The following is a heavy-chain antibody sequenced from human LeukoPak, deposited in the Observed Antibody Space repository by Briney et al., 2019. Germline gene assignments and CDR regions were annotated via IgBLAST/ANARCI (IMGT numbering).Heavy chain of an antibody. V-gene: IGHV3-30*18. D-gene: IGHD3-3*02. CDR1: GFTFSSYG. J-gene: IGHJ3*02. Sequence: GGSLRLSCAASGFTFSSYGMHWVRQAPGKGLEWVAVISYDGSNKYYADSVKGRFTISRDNSKNTLYLQMNSLRAEDTAVYYCAKDPHGGTFAARDAFDIWGQGTMATVSS. CDR2: ISYDGSNK. CDR3: AKDPHGGTFAARDAFDI.